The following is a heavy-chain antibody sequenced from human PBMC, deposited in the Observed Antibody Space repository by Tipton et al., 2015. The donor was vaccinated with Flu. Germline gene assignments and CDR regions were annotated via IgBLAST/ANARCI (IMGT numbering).Heavy chain of an antibody. CDR3: ARAGCSSTSCYGWYYYYYMDV. Sequence: TLSLTCTASGGSISSSSYYWGWIRQPPGKGLEWIGSIYYSGSTYYNPSLKSRVTISVDTSKNQFSLKLSSVTAADTAVYYCARAGCSSTSCYGWYYYYYMDVWGKGTTVTVSS. J-gene: IGHJ6*03. D-gene: IGHD2-2*01. V-gene: IGHV4-39*01. CDR1: GGSISSSSYY. CDR2: IYYSGST.